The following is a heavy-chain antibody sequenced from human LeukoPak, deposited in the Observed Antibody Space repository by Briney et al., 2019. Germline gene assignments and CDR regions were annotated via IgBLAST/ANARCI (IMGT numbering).Heavy chain of an antibody. V-gene: IGHV4-31*03. D-gene: IGHD6-19*01. Sequence: PSQTLSLTCTVSGGSISSGGYYWSWIRQHPGKGLEWIGYIYYSGSTYYNPSLKSRVTISVDTSKNQFSLKLSSVTAADTAVYYCARGRGRAVAGPIYYYYYGMDVWGQGTTVTVSS. CDR3: ARGRGRAVAGPIYYYYYGMDV. CDR1: GGSISSGGYY. CDR2: IYYSGST. J-gene: IGHJ6*02.